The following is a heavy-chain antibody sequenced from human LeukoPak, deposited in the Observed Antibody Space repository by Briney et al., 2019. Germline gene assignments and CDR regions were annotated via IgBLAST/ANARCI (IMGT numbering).Heavy chain of an antibody. CDR3: ARSGWNLNYFDY. Sequence: PGGSLRLSCTVSGFTVSSNSWSWVRQAPGKGLVWVSRINSDGSSTSYADSVKGRFTISRDDAKNTLYLQMNSLRAEDTAVYYCARSGWNLNYFDYWGQGTLVTVSS. CDR1: GFTVSSNS. CDR2: INSDGSST. V-gene: IGHV3-74*01. J-gene: IGHJ4*02. D-gene: IGHD1-7*01.